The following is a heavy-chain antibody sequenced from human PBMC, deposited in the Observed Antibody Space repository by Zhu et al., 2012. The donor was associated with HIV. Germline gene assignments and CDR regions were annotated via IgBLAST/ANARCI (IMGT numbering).Heavy chain of an antibody. J-gene: IGHJ4*02. D-gene: IGHD2-21*01. CDR1: GGSISSHY. V-gene: IGHV4-59*11. Sequence: QVQLQESGPGLVKSSETLSLTCTVSGGSISSHYWTWIRQSPGKGLEWIGYISYSGSTNYNPSLKSRVTVSMDTSKNLFSLKLNSVTAADTAVYFCARRGSLLSGLMRYYFDYVGQGTLVTVSS. CDR2: ISYSGST. CDR3: ARRGSLLSGLMRYYFDY.